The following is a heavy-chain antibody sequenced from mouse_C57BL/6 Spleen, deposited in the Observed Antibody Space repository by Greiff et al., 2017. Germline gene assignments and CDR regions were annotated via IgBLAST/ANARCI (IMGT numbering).Heavy chain of an antibody. CDR2: IDPSDGYT. Sequence: VQLQQSGAELVMPGASVKLSCKASGYTFTSYWMHWVKQRPGQGLEWIGEIDPSDGYTNYNQKFKGKSTLTVDKSSSTAYMQLSSQKSEDYAVDYCARGEGTTVVDYWGQGTTLTVSS. J-gene: IGHJ2*01. CDR1: GYTFTSYW. V-gene: IGHV1-69*01. CDR3: ARGEGTTVVDY. D-gene: IGHD1-1*01.